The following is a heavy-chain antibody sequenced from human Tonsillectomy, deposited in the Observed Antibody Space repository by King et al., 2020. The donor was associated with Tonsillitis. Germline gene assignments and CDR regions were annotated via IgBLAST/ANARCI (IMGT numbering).Heavy chain of an antibody. CDR2: ISYRGNT. V-gene: IGHV4-39*01. J-gene: IGHJ4*02. CDR3: ARSLRERFGELLFDYFDS. D-gene: IGHD3-10*01. Sequence: LQLQESGPGLVKPSETLSLTCFVSGGSISSSSYYWGWIRQPPGKGLEWIATISYRGNTYYTPSLKSRVTISLDTSKKQFSLKLTSVTAADTAVYYCARSLRERFGELLFDYFDSWGQGTLVTVSS. CDR1: GGSISSSSYY.